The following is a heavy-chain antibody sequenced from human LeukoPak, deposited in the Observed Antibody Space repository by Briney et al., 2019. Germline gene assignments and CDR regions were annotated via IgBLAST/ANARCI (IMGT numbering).Heavy chain of an antibody. CDR1: GVTFISYA. CDR3: AGTWVDATGTVVRVFDY. CDR2: ISNSGGRT. Sequence: GGSLRLSCAASGVTFISYAMTWVRQAPGKGLEWDSTISNSGGRTDYADSVKGRFTISRDNSKNTLYMEMSSLRAEDTAVYYCAGTWVDATGTVVRVFDYWGQGTLVTVSS. V-gene: IGHV3-23*01. D-gene: IGHD2-15*01. J-gene: IGHJ4*02.